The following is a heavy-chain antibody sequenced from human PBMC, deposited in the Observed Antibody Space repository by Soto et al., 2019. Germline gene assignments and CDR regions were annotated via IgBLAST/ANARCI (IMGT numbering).Heavy chain of an antibody. CDR2: IYHSGST. CDR1: GYSITSGYY. D-gene: IGHD4-17*01. J-gene: IGHJ3*02. V-gene: IGHV4-38-2*02. Sequence: LSLTCTVSGYSITSGYYWGWIRQPPGKGLEWIGSIYHSGSTYYNPSLKSRVTISVDTSNNQFSLKLSSVTAADTAVYYCARDSYGGNSDFDIWGQGTMVTVSS. CDR3: ARDSYGGNSDFDI.